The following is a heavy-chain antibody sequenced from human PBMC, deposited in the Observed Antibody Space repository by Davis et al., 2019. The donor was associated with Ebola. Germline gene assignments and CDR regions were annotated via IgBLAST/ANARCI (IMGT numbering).Heavy chain of an antibody. CDR1: GYTFTSYA. J-gene: IGHJ5*02. D-gene: IGHD6-13*01. CDR3: AMGRNSWYGPPGWFDP. CDR2: INAGNGNT. Sequence: AASVKVSCKASGYTFTSYAMHWVRQAPGQRLEWMGWINAGNGNTKYSQKFQGRVTITRDTSASTAYMELSSLRSEDTAVYYCAMGRNSWYGPPGWFDPWGQGTLATVSS. V-gene: IGHV1-3*01.